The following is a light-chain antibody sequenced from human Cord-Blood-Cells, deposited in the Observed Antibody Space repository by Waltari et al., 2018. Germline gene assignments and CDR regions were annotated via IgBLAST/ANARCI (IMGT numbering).Light chain of an antibody. CDR1: QSVSSSY. Sequence: EIVLTQSPGTMSLSPGERAPLSSRASQSVSSSYLAWYQQKPGQAPRLLIYGASSRATGIPDRFSGSGSGTDFTLTISRLEPEDFAVYYCQQYGSSPFTFGPGTKVGIK. V-gene: IGKV3-20*01. CDR2: GAS. CDR3: QQYGSSPFT. J-gene: IGKJ3*01.